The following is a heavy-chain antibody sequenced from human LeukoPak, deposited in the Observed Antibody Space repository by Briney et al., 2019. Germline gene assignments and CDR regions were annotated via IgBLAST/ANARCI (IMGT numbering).Heavy chain of an antibody. V-gene: IGHV4-30-2*01. D-gene: IGHD3-3*01. Sequence: SQTLSLTCTVSGGSISSGGYYWSWIRQPPGKGLEWIGYIYHSGSTYYNPSLKSRVTISVDTSKNQFSLKLSSVTAADTAVYYCARVAGHGDFWSGYPRLRLDYWGQGTLVTVSS. CDR3: ARVAGHGDFWSGYPRLRLDY. CDR2: IYHSGST. J-gene: IGHJ4*02. CDR1: GGSISSGGYY.